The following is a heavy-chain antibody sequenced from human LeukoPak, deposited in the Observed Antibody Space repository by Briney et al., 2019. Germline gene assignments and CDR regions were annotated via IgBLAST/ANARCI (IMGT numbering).Heavy chain of an antibody. CDR1: GYSFTSYW. V-gene: IGHV5-51*01. Sequence: GESLKISCKGSGYSFTSYWIGWVRQMPGKGLEWMGIIYPGDSDTRYSPSFQGQVTISADKSITTAYLQWSSLKASDTAMYYCARLVGYCSSTNCYYYYGMDVWGQGTTVTVSS. CDR2: IYPGDSDT. D-gene: IGHD2-2*01. CDR3: ARLVGYCSSTNCYYYYGMDV. J-gene: IGHJ6*02.